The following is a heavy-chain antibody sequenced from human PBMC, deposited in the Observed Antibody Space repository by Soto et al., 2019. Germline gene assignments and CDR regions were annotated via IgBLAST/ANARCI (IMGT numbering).Heavy chain of an antibody. CDR3: ARGEDAFFYYGLGV. Sequence: PSETLTLTCAVSGCSITSSYWSWIRRPPGKGLEWIAYIYGTGISGYTPSTSYNPSLKSRVTMSVDTSKSQFSLKLTSVTAADTAVYYCARGEDAFFYYGLGVWGQGITVTVSS. J-gene: IGHJ6*02. CDR2: IYGTGISGYTPST. CDR1: GCSITSSY. V-gene: IGHV4-59*01.